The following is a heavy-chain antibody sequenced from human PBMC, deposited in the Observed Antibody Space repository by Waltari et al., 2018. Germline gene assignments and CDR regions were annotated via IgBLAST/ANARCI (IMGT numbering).Heavy chain of an antibody. CDR2: SNSDGSST. V-gene: IGHV3-74*01. Sequence: EVQLVESGGGVVQPGGSLRLSCAASGFTYGMYWMHWVHQAPGKGLVWVSRSNSDGSSTSYADSVKGRFTISKDNAKNTVYLQMNSLRAEDTAIYYCARGARRTTVTTGWWYFDLWGRGTLVTVSS. J-gene: IGHJ2*01. CDR1: GFTYGMYW. D-gene: IGHD4-17*01. CDR3: ARGARRTTVTTGWWYFDL.